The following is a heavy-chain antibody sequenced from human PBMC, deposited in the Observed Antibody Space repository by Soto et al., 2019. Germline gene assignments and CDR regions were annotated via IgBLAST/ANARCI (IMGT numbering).Heavy chain of an antibody. D-gene: IGHD4-4*01. J-gene: IGHJ4*02. CDR3: AKDDSDYSNYWASFDY. CDR1: GFSFSHYG. CDR2: ISFDGSIT. Sequence: QVQLVESGGGVVQPGSSLRLSCAASGFSFSHYGMEWVRQAPGKGLEWVAVISFDGSITSYADAVKGRFTISRDNYKGTLSLHMDSLRPEDTAMYYCAKDDSDYSNYWASFDYWGQGALVTVSS. V-gene: IGHV3-30*18.